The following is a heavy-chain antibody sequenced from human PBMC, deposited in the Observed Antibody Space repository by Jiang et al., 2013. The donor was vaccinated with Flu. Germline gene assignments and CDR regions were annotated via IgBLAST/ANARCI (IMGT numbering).Heavy chain of an antibody. V-gene: IGHV1-2*04. D-gene: IGHD3-22*01. CDR3: ARSHYYDSSGYYYWNYYYGMDV. Sequence: SGAEVKKPGASVKVSCKASGYTFTGYYMHWVRQAPGQGLEWMGWINPNSGGTNYAQKFQGWVTMTRDTSISTAYMELSRLRSGDTAVYYCARSHYYDSSGYYYWNYYYGMDVWGQGTTVTVSS. CDR1: GYTFTGYY. CDR2: INPNSGGT. J-gene: IGHJ6*02.